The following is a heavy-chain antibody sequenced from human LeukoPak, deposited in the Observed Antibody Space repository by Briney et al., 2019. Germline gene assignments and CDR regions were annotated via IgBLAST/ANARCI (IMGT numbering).Heavy chain of an antibody. CDR3: ARDYIVPAGPYQFDY. V-gene: IGHV3-30-3*01. CDR1: GFTFSTYS. CDR2: VSNDRNNK. J-gene: IGHJ4*02. D-gene: IGHD2-2*01. Sequence: GGSLRLSCAASGFTFSTYSMHWVRQAPGKGLEWLAVVSNDRNNKYYLDSVKGRFTISRDNSKNTMYLQIDSLRVEDTAVYYCARDYIVPAGPYQFDYWGQGTLVTVSS.